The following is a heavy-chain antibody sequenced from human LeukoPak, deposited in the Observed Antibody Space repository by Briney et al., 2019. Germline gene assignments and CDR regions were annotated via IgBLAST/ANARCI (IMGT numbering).Heavy chain of an antibody. CDR2: IYWNDDK. Sequence: SGPTLVKPTQTLTLTCTFSGFSLSTSGVGVGWIRQPPGKALEWLALIYWNDDKRYSPSLKCRLTITKDTSKNQVVLTMTNMDPVDTATYYCARLRITMVRGVIIPGDYWGQGTLVTVSS. CDR1: GFSLSTSGVG. D-gene: IGHD3-10*01. J-gene: IGHJ4*02. CDR3: ARLRITMVRGVIIPGDY. V-gene: IGHV2-5*01.